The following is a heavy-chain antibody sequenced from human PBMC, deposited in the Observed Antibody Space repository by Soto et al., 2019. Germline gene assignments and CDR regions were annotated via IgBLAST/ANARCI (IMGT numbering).Heavy chain of an antibody. V-gene: IGHV3-23*01. D-gene: IGHD1-26*01. CDR3: AKEYSGSYSELDY. J-gene: IGHJ4*02. Sequence: EVQLLESGGGLVQPGGSLRLSCAASGFTFSSYAMSWVRQAPGKGLEWVSAISGSGGSTYYADSVKGRFTISRDNXRNTLYLQMNSLRAEDTAVYYCAKEYSGSYSELDYWGQGTLVTVSS. CDR2: ISGSGGST. CDR1: GFTFSSYA.